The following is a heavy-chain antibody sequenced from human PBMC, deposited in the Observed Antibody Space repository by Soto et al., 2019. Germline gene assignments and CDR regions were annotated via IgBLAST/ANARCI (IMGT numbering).Heavy chain of an antibody. V-gene: IGHV3-23*01. CDR2: ISGRGGDT. J-gene: IGHJ4*02. CDR1: GFTFSSFA. Sequence: GGSLRLSCAASGFTFSSFAMSWVRQAPGKGLEWVSGISGRGGDTYYADSVKGRFTISRDNSKNTLYLQMNSLRAEDTAVYYCAKDCTAQYKEYSDYLGQGTLVTVSS. D-gene: IGHD1-1*01. CDR3: AKDCTAQYKEYSDY.